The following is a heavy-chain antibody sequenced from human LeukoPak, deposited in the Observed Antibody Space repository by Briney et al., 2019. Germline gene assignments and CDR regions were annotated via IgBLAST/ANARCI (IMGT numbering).Heavy chain of an antibody. Sequence: GESLRLSCAASGITVSGNYMSWVRQAPGKGLEWVSVIYCGGITSYSDSVKGRFTISRDNSKNTVYVQMSSLRVEDTAVYYCAGGMSHQYWGQGTLVTVSS. J-gene: IGHJ4*02. CDR1: GITVSGNY. V-gene: IGHV3-53*01. CDR3: AGGMSHQY. CDR2: IYCGGIT. D-gene: IGHD4-11*01.